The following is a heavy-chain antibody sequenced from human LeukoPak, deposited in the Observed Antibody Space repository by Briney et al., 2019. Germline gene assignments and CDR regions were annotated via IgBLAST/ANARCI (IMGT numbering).Heavy chain of an antibody. J-gene: IGHJ3*02. CDR3: ARESSGSQGAFDI. V-gene: IGHV1-69*04. Sequence: SVKVSCKASGGTFSSYAISWVRQAPGQGLEWMGRIIPILGIANYAQKFQGRVTITADKSTSTAYMELSSLRSEDTAVYYCARESSGSQGAFDIWGQGTMVTVSS. CDR2: IIPILGIA. D-gene: IGHD1-26*01. CDR1: GGTFSSYA.